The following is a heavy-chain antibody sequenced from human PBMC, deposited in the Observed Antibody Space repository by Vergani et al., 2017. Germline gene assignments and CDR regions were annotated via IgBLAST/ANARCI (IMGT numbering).Heavy chain of an antibody. CDR1: GGSISSSSYY. J-gene: IGHJ1*01. CDR2: IYHSGST. CDR3: ARGDYYDSSGLPAEYFQH. D-gene: IGHD3-22*01. Sequence: QLQLQESGPGLVKPSETLSLTCTVSGGSISSSSYYWGWIRQPPGKGLEWIGSIYHSGSTNYNPSLKSRVTISVDTSKNQLSLKLSSVTAADTAVYYCARGDYYDSSGLPAEYFQHWGQGTLVTVSS. V-gene: IGHV4-39*07.